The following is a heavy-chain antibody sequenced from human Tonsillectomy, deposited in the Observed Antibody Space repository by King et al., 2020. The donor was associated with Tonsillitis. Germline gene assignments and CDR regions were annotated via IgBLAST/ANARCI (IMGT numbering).Heavy chain of an antibody. CDR2: IYPGDSDT. V-gene: IGHV5-51*01. D-gene: IGHD2-21*02. CDR1: GYSFTSYW. CDR3: ARPGQCGVDCYSHYYFDY. J-gene: IGHJ4*02. Sequence: QLVQSGAEVKKPGESLKISCKGSGYSFTSYWIGWVRQMPGKGLEWMGIIYPGDSDTRYSPSFQGQVTISADKSISTAYLQWSSLKASDTAMYYCARPGQCGVDCYSHYYFDYWGQGTLVTVSS.